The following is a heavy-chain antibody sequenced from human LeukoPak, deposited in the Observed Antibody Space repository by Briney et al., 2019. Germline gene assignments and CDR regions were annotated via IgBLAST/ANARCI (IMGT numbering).Heavy chain of an antibody. CDR2: IYHSGST. CDR1: GGSISSYY. CDR3: ARDSPLSSTKDNWFDP. Sequence: SETLSLTCTVSGGSISSYYWGWIRQPPGKGLEWIGSIYHSGSTYYNPSLKSRVTISVDTSKNQFSLKLSSVTAADTAVYYCARDSPLSSTKDNWFDPWGQGTLVTVSS. V-gene: IGHV4-38-2*02. D-gene: IGHD2-2*01. J-gene: IGHJ5*02.